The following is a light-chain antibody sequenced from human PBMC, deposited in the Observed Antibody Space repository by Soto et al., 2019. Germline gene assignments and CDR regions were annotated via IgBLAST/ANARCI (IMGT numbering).Light chain of an antibody. Sequence: EVVMTQSPATLSVSPGERATLSCRASQSVSNNLAWYQQKPGQSPRLMFYLASTRAPGIPARFSAGGSGTEFTLTISSLQSDDFAVYYGQQYNNWPTTTVGQGTRREIK. CDR2: LAS. J-gene: IGKJ5*01. V-gene: IGKV3-15*01. CDR1: QSVSNN. CDR3: QQYNNWPTTT.